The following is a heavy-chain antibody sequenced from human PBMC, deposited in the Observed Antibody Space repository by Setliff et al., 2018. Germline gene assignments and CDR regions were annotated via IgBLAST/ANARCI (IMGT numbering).Heavy chain of an antibody. D-gene: IGHD2-8*01. J-gene: IGHJ4*02. Sequence: ASVKVSCKASGYSFTSFGITWVRQAPGQGLEWMGWVSTYNGNTNYAQKFQGRVTMTTDTSTSTAYMELRSLRSDDTAVYYCSRLVRYCTTTTCRSVPGAEVWGQGTLVTVSS. V-gene: IGHV1-18*01. CDR2: VSTYNGNT. CDR3: SRLVRYCTTTTCRSVPGAEV. CDR1: GYSFTSFG.